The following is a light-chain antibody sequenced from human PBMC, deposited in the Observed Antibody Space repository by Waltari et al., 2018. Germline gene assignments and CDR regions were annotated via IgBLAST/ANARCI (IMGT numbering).Light chain of an antibody. J-gene: IGLJ2*01. V-gene: IGLV4-69*01. CDR2: LNTDGSY. Sequence: QLVVTQSPSASASLGASVKLTCTLSRGHSNYAITWHQQQPEKGPRFLMKLNTDGSYNEGDGIPDRCSGSSSGAARYLTIASLQSEDEADYYCQTWGTGIVVFGGGTKLTVL. CDR1: RGHSNYA. CDR3: QTWGTGIVV.